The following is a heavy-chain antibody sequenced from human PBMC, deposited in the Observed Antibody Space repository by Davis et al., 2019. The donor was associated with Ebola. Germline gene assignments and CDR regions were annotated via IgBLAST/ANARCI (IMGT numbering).Heavy chain of an antibody. V-gene: IGHV3-9*01. Sequence: SLKISCAASGFTFDDYAMHWVRQAPGPGLEWVSGISWNSGSIGYADSVKGRFTISRDNAKNSLYLQMNSLRAEDTALYYCAKGRDYYGSGVGNWFDPWGQGTLVTVSS. J-gene: IGHJ5*02. D-gene: IGHD3-10*01. CDR3: AKGRDYYGSGVGNWFDP. CDR1: GFTFDDYA. CDR2: ISWNSGSI.